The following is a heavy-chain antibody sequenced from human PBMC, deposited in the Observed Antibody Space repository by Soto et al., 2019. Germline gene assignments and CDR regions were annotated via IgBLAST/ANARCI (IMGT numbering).Heavy chain of an antibody. CDR2: MKPNSGNT. CDR3: ARGDEVYSSPVVY. CDR1: GYTFTSYD. Sequence: VASVKVSCKASGYTFTSYDINWVRQATGQGLEWMGWMKPNSGNTGYAQKFQGRVSMTRNTSISTAYMELSSLRSEDTAMYYCARGDEVYSSPVVYWGQGTLVTVSS. V-gene: IGHV1-8*01. J-gene: IGHJ4*02. D-gene: IGHD6-13*01.